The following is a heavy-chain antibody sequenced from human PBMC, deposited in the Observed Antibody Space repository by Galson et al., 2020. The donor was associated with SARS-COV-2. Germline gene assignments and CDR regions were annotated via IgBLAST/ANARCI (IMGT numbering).Heavy chain of an antibody. CDR2: ILWDNDK. V-gene: IGHV2-5*02. J-gene: IGHJ5*01. CDR1: GFPLNTSGVG. D-gene: IGHD1-20*01. CDR3: AQGWGWAVTGHDGLDS. Sequence: KMSGPTLVKPTQTLTLTCSFSGFPLNTSGVGVGWIRQPPGKAPPPPPPILWDNDKWYSPSLKSRLNINNGSSKNQVVLTMTNMDPADTATYYWAQGWGWAVTGHDGLDSWGQGTLVTGSS.